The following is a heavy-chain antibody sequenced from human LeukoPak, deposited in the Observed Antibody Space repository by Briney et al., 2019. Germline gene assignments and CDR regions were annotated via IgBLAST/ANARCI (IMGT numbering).Heavy chain of an antibody. CDR1: GYSISSGYY. Sequence: SETLSLTCTVSGYSISSGYYWGWIRQPPGKGLEWIGSIYHSGSTYYNPSLKSRLTISADTSKNQFSLKLSSVTAADTAVYYCARQAYYDSSGYYSRYDFDYWGQGTLVTVSS. CDR3: ARQAYYDSSGYYSRYDFDY. J-gene: IGHJ4*02. D-gene: IGHD3-22*01. CDR2: IYHSGST. V-gene: IGHV4-38-2*02.